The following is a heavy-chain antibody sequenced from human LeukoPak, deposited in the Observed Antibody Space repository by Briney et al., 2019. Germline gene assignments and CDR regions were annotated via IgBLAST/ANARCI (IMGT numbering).Heavy chain of an antibody. CDR2: ISGSGGST. D-gene: IGHD3-22*01. Sequence: PGGSLRLSCAASGFTFSNAWMSWVRQAPGKGLEWVSAISGSGGSTYYADSVKGRFTISRDNSKNTLYLQMNSLRAEDTAVYYCARVGGYYDSSGYLDYWGQGTLVTVSS. V-gene: IGHV3-23*01. CDR3: ARVGGYYDSSGYLDY. CDR1: GFTFSNAW. J-gene: IGHJ4*02.